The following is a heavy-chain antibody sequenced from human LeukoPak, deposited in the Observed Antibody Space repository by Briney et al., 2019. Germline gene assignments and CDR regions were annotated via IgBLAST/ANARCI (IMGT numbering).Heavy chain of an antibody. V-gene: IGHV3-48*03. J-gene: IGHJ4*02. D-gene: IGHD1-26*01. CDR2: ISSSGRTM. CDR1: GFILSSYE. Sequence: GGPLRLSCAASGFILSSYEMSWVRQAPGKGLEWVSYISSSGRTMYYADSVKGRFTVSRDNAKNSLYLQMNSLRAEDTAIYYCARDNYSGSRYFDHWGQGTLVTVSS. CDR3: ARDNYSGSRYFDH.